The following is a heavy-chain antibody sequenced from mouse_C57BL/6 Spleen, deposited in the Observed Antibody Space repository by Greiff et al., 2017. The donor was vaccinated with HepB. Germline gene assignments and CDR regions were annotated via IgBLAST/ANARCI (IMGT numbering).Heavy chain of an antibody. J-gene: IGHJ1*03. D-gene: IGHD2-4*01. V-gene: IGHV1-52*01. Sequence: VQLQQPGAELVRPGSSVKLSCKASGYTFTSYWMHWVKQRPIQGLEWIGNIDPSDSETHYNQKFKDKATLTVDKSSSTAYMQLSSLTSEDSAVYYCASEITDWYFDVWGTGTTVTVSS. CDR3: ASEITDWYFDV. CDR2: IDPSDSET. CDR1: GYTFTSYW.